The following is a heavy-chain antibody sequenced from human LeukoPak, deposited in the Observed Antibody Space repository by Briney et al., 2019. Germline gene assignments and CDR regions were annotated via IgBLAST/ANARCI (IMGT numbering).Heavy chain of an antibody. CDR2: IFPSGGEI. CDR3: AREKDHMVRGVFDY. V-gene: IGHV3-23*01. D-gene: IGHD3-10*01. Sequence: GGSLRLSCAASGFTFSTFAMIWVRQPPGKGLEWVSSIFPSGGEIHYADSVRGRFTISRDNSKNSLYLQMNSLRAEDTAVYYCAREKDHMVRGVFDYWGQGTLVTVSS. J-gene: IGHJ4*02. CDR1: GFTFSTFA.